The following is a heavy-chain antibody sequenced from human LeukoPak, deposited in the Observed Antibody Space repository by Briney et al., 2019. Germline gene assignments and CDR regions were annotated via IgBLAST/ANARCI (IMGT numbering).Heavy chain of an antibody. V-gene: IGHV3-23*01. D-gene: IGHD4-23*01. Sequence: GGSLRLSCAASGFTFSSYAMSWVRQAPGKGLEWVSTIGGGGESTYYADSVKGRFTISRDNSKNTVYLQMNSLRAEDTAVYYCARRDTGNSLYFDYWGQGTLVTVSS. CDR2: IGGGGEST. CDR3: ARRDTGNSLYFDY. CDR1: GFTFSSYA. J-gene: IGHJ4*02.